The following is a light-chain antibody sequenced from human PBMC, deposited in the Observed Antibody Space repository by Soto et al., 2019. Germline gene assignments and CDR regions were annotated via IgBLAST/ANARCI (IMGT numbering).Light chain of an antibody. Sequence: EIVMTQSPATLSVSPGERATLSCRASQSVSSNLAWYQQKPGQAPRLLIYGASTRATGIPARFSGSGSGTEVTLTISSLQSEDFAVYYCQQYNNRPPVTFGQGTRLEI. V-gene: IGKV3-15*01. CDR3: QQYNNRPPVT. J-gene: IGKJ5*01. CDR1: QSVSSN. CDR2: GAS.